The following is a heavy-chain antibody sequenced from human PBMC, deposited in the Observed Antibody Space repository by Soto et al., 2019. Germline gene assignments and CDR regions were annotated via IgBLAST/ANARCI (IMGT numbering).Heavy chain of an antibody. CDR2: MNPNSGNR. Sequence: ASVKVSFKASGYTFTSYDINWVRQATVQGLEWMGWMNPNSGNRGYAQKFQGRVTMTRNTSMSTAYMELSSLRSEDTAVYDCAREGISFDIWGQGTMVTVSS. CDR1: GYTFTSYD. V-gene: IGHV1-8*01. D-gene: IGHD3-10*01. CDR3: AREGISFDI. J-gene: IGHJ3*02.